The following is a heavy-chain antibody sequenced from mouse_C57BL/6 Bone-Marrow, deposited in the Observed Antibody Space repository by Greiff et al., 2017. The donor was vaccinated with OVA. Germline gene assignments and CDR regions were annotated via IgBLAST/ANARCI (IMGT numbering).Heavy chain of an antibody. J-gene: IGHJ3*01. D-gene: IGHD2-2*01. CDR3: ARQGYGYDRAAWFAY. V-gene: IGHV5-15*01. CDR2: ISNLAYSI. CDR1: GFTFSDYG. Sequence: EVKLVESGGGLVQPGGSLKLSCAASGFTFSDYGMAWVRQAPRKGPEWVAFISNLAYSIYYADTVTGRFTISRENAKNTLYLEMSSLRSEDTAMYYCARQGYGYDRAAWFAYWCQGTLVTVSA.